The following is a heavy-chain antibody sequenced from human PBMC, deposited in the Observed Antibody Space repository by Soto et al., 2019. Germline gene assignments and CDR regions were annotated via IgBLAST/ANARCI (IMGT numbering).Heavy chain of an antibody. CDR2: INPNSGGT. D-gene: IGHD1-26*01. V-gene: IGHV1-2*02. Sequence: ALVKVSFNASGYSYTGDYMHWVRQAPGQGLEWMGWINPNSGGTNYAQKFQGRVTMTGDTSISTAYMELSRLRSDDTAVYYCAREGGWELLDYYYYGMDVWGQGTTVNVSS. CDR3: AREGGWELLDYYYYGMDV. J-gene: IGHJ6*02. CDR1: GYSYTGDY.